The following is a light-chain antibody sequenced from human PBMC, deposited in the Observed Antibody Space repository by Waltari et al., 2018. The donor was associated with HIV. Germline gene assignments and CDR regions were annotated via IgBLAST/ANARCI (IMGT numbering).Light chain of an antibody. CDR1: SGRMPSNS. CDR3: QSYFASNDVI. J-gene: IGLJ2*01. V-gene: IGLV6-57*04. CDR2: ENN. Sequence: NFMLTQPHSVSESPGKKVTISCTRRSGRMPSNSVQQYQPRTGGAPPTVIYENNQRPSGVPDRFSGSIDSSSNSASLTISGLKTDDEADYYCQSYFASNDVIFGGGTTLTVL.